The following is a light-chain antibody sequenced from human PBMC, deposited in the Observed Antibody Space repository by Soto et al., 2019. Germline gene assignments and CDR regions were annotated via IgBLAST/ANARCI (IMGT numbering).Light chain of an antibody. Sequence: EIVMTQSPATLSVSPGERATLSCRASQSVSSNLAWYQQKPGQAPRLLIYGASTRATGIPARFSGSGSGTEFTLTISSLQSEDFAVYYCQEFGSNFGGGTKVDIK. J-gene: IGKJ4*01. CDR1: QSVSSN. CDR3: QEFGSN. V-gene: IGKV3-15*01. CDR2: GAS.